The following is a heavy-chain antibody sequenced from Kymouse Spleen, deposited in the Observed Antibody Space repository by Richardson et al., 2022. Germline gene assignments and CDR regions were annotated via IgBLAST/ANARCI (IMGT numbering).Heavy chain of an antibody. CDR3: ARSYYGSGSYSYGMDV. CDR1: GGSISSGGYY. J-gene: IGHJ6*02. V-gene: IGHV4-31*03. CDR2: IYYSGST. D-gene: IGHD3-10*01. Sequence: QVQLQESGPGLVKPSQTLSLTCTVSGGSISSGGYYWSWIRQHPGKGLEWIGYIYYSGSTYYNPSLKSRVTISVDTSKNQFSLKLSSVTAADTAVYYCARSYYGSGSYSYGMDVWGQGTTVTVSS.